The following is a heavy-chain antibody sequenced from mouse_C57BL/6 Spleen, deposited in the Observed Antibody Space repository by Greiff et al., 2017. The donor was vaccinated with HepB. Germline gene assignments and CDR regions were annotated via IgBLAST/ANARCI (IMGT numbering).Heavy chain of an antibody. Sequence: QVQLKQSGAELARPGASVKLSCKASGYTFTSYGISWVKQRTGQGLEWIGEIYPRSGNTYYNEKFKGKATLTADKSSSTAYMELRSLTSEDSAVYFCARREAVAWYFDVWGTGTTVTVSS. V-gene: IGHV1-81*01. CDR3: ARREAVAWYFDV. D-gene: IGHD1-1*01. CDR2: IYPRSGNT. CDR1: GYTFTSYG. J-gene: IGHJ1*03.